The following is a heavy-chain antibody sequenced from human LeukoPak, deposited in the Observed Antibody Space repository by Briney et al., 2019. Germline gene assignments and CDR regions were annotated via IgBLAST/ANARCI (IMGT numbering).Heavy chain of an antibody. CDR3: TTEGQMRGYNWFDP. Sequence: PGGSLRLSCAASGFTFSNAWMSWVRQAPGKGLEWVGRIKSKTDGGTTDYAAPVKGRFTISRDDSKNTLYLQMNSLKTEDTAVYYCTTEGQMRGYNWFDPWGQGTLVTVSS. J-gene: IGHJ5*02. CDR1: GFTFSNAW. V-gene: IGHV3-15*01. CDR2: IKSKTDGGTT.